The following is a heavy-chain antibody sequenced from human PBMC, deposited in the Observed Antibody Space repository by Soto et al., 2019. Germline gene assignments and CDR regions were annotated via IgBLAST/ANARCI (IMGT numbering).Heavy chain of an antibody. CDR2: IYPGDSDT. CDR1: GYSFTSYW. V-gene: IGHV5-51*03. CDR3: ASVSRYCSGGSCPVDY. D-gene: IGHD2-15*01. Sequence: EVQLVQSGAEVKKPGESLKISCKGSGYSFTSYWIGWVRQMPGKGLEWMGIIYPGDSDTRYSPSFQGQVTISADKSISTAYLQWRSLKASDTAMYDCASVSRYCSGGSCPVDYWGQGTLVTVSS. J-gene: IGHJ4*02.